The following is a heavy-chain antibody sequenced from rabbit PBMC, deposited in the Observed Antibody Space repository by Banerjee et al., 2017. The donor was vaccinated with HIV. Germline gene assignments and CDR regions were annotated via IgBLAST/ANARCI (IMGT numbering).Heavy chain of an antibody. D-gene: IGHD4-2*01. CDR2: IAVGSGDT. J-gene: IGHJ3*01. V-gene: IGHV1S40*01. CDR1: GFSFSSGYY. Sequence: QSLVESGGGLVKPGASLTLTCKASGFSFSSGYYMYWVRQAPGKGLEWIACIAVGSGDTYYASWAKGRFTISKTSSTTVTLQMTSLTAADTATYFCARYATGSRHIWGQGTLVTVS. CDR3: ARYATGSRHI.